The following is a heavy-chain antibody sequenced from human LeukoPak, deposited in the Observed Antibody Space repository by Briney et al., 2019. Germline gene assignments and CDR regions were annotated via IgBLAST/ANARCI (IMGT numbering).Heavy chain of an antibody. CDR1: GFTFSSYA. CDR2: ILDSGYST. V-gene: IGHV3-23*01. CDR3: AKLGGHPLHNYYVGV. D-gene: IGHD3-16*01. Sequence: GGSLRLSCAASGFTFSSYAMSWVRQAPGKGLEWVSGILDSGYSTYYANSVKGRFTISRDNSNNTLYLQMNGLRAEDTAVYYCAKLGGHPLHNYYVGVWGKGTTVAVS. J-gene: IGHJ6*03.